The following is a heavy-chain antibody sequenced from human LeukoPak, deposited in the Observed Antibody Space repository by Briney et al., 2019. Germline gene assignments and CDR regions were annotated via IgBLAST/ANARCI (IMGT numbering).Heavy chain of an antibody. V-gene: IGHV1-8*01. CDR2: MNPNSGNT. D-gene: IGHD1-26*01. CDR3: ARGGWELQSTDV. Sequence: ASVKVSCKASGYTFTSYDINWVRQATGQGLEWMGWMNPNSGNTGYAQKFQGRVTMTRNTSISTAYMELSSLRSEDTAVYYCARGGWELQSTDVWGKGTTVTVSS. CDR1: GYTFTSYD. J-gene: IGHJ6*04.